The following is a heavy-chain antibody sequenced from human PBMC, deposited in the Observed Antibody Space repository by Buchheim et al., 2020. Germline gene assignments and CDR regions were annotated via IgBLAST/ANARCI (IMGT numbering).Heavy chain of an antibody. Sequence: EVQLVESGGGLVQPGGSLRLSCAAPGFTFSSYEMNWVRQAPGKGLEWVSYISSSGSTIYYADSVKGRFTISRDNAKNSLYLQMNSLRAEDTAVYYCARIPPRVADRYYFDYWGQGTL. CDR2: ISSSGSTI. CDR1: GFTFSSYE. CDR3: ARIPPRVADRYYFDY. V-gene: IGHV3-48*03. D-gene: IGHD2-15*01. J-gene: IGHJ4*02.